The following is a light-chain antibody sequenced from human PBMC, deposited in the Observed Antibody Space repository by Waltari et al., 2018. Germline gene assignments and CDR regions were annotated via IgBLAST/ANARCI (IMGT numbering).Light chain of an antibody. CDR3: AAWDDTLNGVL. CDR1: GSNIGART. V-gene: IGLV1-44*01. Sequence: QSVLTQSPSTSGTPGQPVTLFCSGSGSNIGARTVNWYQQLPGPAPKLLIYSNKPRRSGVPDRCSGSKSGSSASLAISRLQYEDEADYYCAAWDDTLNGVLFGGGTKLTVL. CDR2: SNK. J-gene: IGLJ2*01.